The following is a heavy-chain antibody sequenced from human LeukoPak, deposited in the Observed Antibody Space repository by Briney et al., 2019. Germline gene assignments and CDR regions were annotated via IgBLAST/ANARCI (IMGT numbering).Heavy chain of an antibody. CDR1: GGSISSGGYY. D-gene: IGHD3-10*01. V-gene: IGHV4-31*03. Sequence: PSQTLSLTCTVSGGSISSGGYYWSWIRQHPGKGLEWIGYIYYSGSTYYNPSLKSRVTISVDTSKNQFSLKLSSVTAADTAVYYCARQFRPAWFYDYWGQGTLVTVSS. CDR3: ARQFRPAWFYDY. J-gene: IGHJ4*02. CDR2: IYYSGST.